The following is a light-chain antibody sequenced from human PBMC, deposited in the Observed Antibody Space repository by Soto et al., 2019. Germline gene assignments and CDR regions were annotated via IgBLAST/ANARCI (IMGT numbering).Light chain of an antibody. Sequence: DIQMTQSPSPLSASVGDRVPITCLATQSISRGLAWYQQKPGKAPNLLIYDGYSVESGVPSRFSGSGSGTEFTLTLSSLQPDDVATYDCHQYTSYPWTFGQGTKVEVK. CDR1: QSISRG. V-gene: IGKV1-5*01. CDR3: HQYTSYPWT. J-gene: IGKJ1*01. CDR2: DGY.